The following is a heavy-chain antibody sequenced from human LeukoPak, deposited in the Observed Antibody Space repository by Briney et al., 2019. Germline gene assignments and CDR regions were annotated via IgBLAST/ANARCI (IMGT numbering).Heavy chain of an antibody. Sequence: PGGSLRLSCAASGFTFRSHAMSWVRQAPGKGLDWVSSISETGGSTYYADSVKGRLTISRDNSKNTLYLQMNSLRAEDTAVYYCAKAPRYCSSTSCYDHYYMDVWGKGTTVTVSS. CDR2: ISETGGST. CDR1: GFTFRSHA. V-gene: IGHV3-23*01. D-gene: IGHD2-2*01. CDR3: AKAPRYCSSTSCYDHYYMDV. J-gene: IGHJ6*03.